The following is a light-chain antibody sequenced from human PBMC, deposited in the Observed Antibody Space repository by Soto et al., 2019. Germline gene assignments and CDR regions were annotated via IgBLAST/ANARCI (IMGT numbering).Light chain of an antibody. CDR2: AAS. CDR3: QKYSSVPI. V-gene: IGKV1-27*01. J-gene: IGKJ3*01. CDR1: QGIRNF. Sequence: DIQMTQSPPSLSASVGDRVTITCRASQGIRNFVAWYQQKPGKAPKLLIYAASTLQSGVPSRFSGSGSGTVYIITITSQQDEVAATYSHQKYSSVPIFGPGTKVEIK.